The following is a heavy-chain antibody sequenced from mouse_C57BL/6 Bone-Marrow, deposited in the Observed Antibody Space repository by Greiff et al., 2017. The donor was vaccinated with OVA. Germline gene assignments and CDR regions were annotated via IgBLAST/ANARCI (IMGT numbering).Heavy chain of an antibody. CDR2: IHPNSGST. D-gene: IGHD1-1*01. Sequence: QVQLQQPGAELVKPGASVKLSCKASGYTFTSYWMHWVKQRPGQGLEWIGMIHPNSGSTNYNEKFKSKATLTVDKSSSTAYMQLSSLTSEDTAVYYCARVPYYYGKDWYFDVWGTGTTVTVSS. CDR3: ARVPYYYGKDWYFDV. J-gene: IGHJ1*03. CDR1: GYTFTSYW. V-gene: IGHV1-64*01.